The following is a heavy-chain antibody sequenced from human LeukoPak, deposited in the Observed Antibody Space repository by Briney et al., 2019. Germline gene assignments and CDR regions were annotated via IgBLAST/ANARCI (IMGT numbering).Heavy chain of an antibody. J-gene: IGHJ2*01. Sequence: ASVKVSCKASGYIFTNFGISWVRQARGQGLEWMGWISGYNGNTKYVQKFQGRVTMTTDTSTSTAYMELRSLRSDDTAVYYCARRGSRWYWYFDLWGRGTLVTVSS. V-gene: IGHV1-18*01. CDR3: ARRGSRWYWYFDL. CDR1: GYIFTNFG. D-gene: IGHD6-13*01. CDR2: ISGYNGNT.